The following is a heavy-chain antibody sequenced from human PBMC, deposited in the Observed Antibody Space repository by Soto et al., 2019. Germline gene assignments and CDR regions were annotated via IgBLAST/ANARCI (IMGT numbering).Heavy chain of an antibody. D-gene: IGHD3-16*01. J-gene: IGHJ6*03. CDR3: AAAVPAEYVFPYYYMDV. CDR1: GASISSYH. V-gene: IGHV4-59*01. CDR2: IYYSGSA. Sequence: QVQLQESGPGLVKPSETLSLTCTVSGASISSYHWSWIRQTPGKGLEWIGYIYYSGSANYNPSLYSRVTFSVDTSKNQVSLKRSAVTAADTGVYYCAAAVPAEYVFPYYYMDVWGKGTTVTVSS.